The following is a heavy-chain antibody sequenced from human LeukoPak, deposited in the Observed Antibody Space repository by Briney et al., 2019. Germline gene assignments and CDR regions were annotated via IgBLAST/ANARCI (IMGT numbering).Heavy chain of an antibody. D-gene: IGHD1-26*01. CDR2: IIPIFGTA. Sequence: SVKVSFKASGGTFSSYAISWVRQAPGQGLEGMGGIIPIFGTANYAQKFQGRVTITADESTSTAYMELSSLRSEDTAVYYCARGWWELPKGLDYWGQGTLVTVSS. J-gene: IGHJ4*02. CDR1: GGTFSSYA. CDR3: ARGWWELPKGLDY. V-gene: IGHV1-69*13.